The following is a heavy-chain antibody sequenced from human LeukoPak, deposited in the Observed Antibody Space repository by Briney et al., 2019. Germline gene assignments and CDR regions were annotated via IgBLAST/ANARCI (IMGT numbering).Heavy chain of an antibody. J-gene: IGHJ4*02. Sequence: SSETLSLTCAVYGGSFSGYYWSWIRQPPGKGLEWIGEINHSGSTNYNPSLKSRVTMSVDTSKNQFSLKLSSVTAADTAVYYCARGPMTVGASPFDYWGQGTLVTVSS. CDR3: ARGPMTVGASPFDY. V-gene: IGHV4-34*01. D-gene: IGHD1-26*01. CDR1: GGSFSGYY. CDR2: INHSGST.